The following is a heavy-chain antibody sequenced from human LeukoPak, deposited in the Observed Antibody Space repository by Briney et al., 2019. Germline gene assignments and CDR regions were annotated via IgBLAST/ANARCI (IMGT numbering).Heavy chain of an antibody. CDR3: ARHLGDSSGYYYFAFDI. V-gene: IGHV3-53*01. CDR1: GFTVSSNY. D-gene: IGHD3-22*01. CDR2: IYSGGST. Sequence: GGSLRLSCAASGFTVSSNYMSWVRQAPGKGLEWVSVIYSGGSTYYADSVKGRFTISRDNSKNTLYLQMNSLRAEDTAVYYCARHLGDSSGYYYFAFDIWGQGTMVTVSS. J-gene: IGHJ3*02.